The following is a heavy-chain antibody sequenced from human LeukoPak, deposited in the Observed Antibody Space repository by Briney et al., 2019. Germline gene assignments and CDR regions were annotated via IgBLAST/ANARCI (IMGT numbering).Heavy chain of an antibody. CDR2: ISYSGST. CDR3: ATLGYSYGTDY. Sequence: PSQTLSLTCTVSGGSLSPYYWSWIRQSPGKGLEWIGYISYSGSTNSHPSLKSRVTISVDMSKPQFYLELSSVTAADTAVYYCATLGYSYGTDYWGQGTLVTVSS. D-gene: IGHD5-18*01. CDR1: GGSLSPYY. V-gene: IGHV4-59*01. J-gene: IGHJ4*02.